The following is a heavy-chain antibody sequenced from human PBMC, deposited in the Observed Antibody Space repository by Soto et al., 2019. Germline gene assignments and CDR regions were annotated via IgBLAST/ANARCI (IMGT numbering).Heavy chain of an antibody. V-gene: IGHV3-23*01. J-gene: IGHJ3*02. Sequence: GSLRLSCAASGFTFTNYALSWARQAPGKGLEWVSAISSSGGDTYYADSVKGRFTISRDNSKNTLYLQMNSLRAEDTAVYYCARDEGGIAAADIWGQGTMVTVSS. CDR3: ARDEGGIAAADI. CDR1: GFTFTNYA. D-gene: IGHD6-13*01. CDR2: ISSSGGDT.